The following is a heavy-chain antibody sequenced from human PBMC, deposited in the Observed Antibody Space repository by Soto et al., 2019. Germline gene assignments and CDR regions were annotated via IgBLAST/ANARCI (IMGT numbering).Heavy chain of an antibody. CDR2: IYHSGST. V-gene: IGHV4-38-2*01. CDR3: ASYLVDLDYFDY. CDR1: GYSISSGYY. D-gene: IGHD2-15*01. Sequence: ETLSLTCAVSGYSISSGYYWGWIRQPPGKGLEWIGSIYHSGSTYYNPSLKSRVTISVDTSKNQFSLKLSSVTAAVTAVYYCASYLVDLDYFDYWGQGTLVTVPQ. J-gene: IGHJ4*02.